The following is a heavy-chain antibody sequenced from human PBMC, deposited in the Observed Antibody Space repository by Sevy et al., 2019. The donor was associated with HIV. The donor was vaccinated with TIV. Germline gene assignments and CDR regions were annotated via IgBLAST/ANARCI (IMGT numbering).Heavy chain of an antibody. CDR3: ARAGIRYNWNYFDY. CDR1: GGTFSSYA. J-gene: IGHJ4*02. CDR2: IIPIFGTA. D-gene: IGHD1-20*01. V-gene: IGHV1-69*13. Sequence: ASVKVSCKASGGTFSSYAISWVRQAPGQGLEWMGGIIPIFGTANYAQKFQGRVTITADESTSTADMELSSLRSEDTAVYYCARAGIRYNWNYFDYWGQGTLVTVSS.